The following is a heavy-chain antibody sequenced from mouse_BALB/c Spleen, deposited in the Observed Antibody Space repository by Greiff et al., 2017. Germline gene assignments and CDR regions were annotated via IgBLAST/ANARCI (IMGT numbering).Heavy chain of an antibody. J-gene: IGHJ1*01. CDR2: ISSGGST. D-gene: IGHD2-4*01. V-gene: IGHV5-6-5*01. CDR3: AREGYDYDDGYWYFDV. CDR1: GFTFSSYA. Sequence: EVQVVESGGGLVKPGGSLKLSCAASGFTFSSYAMSWVRQTPEKRLEWVASISSGGSTYYPDSVKGRFTISRDNARNILYLQMSSLRSEDTAMYYCAREGYDYDDGYWYFDVWGAGTTVTVSS.